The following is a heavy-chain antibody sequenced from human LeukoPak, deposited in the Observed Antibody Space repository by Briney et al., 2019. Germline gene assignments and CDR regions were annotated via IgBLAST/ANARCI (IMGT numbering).Heavy chain of an antibody. V-gene: IGHV3-21*01. J-gene: IGHJ6*02. CDR1: GFTFISYS. CDR2: ISSSSSYI. Sequence: GGSLRLSCAASGFTFISYSMNWVRQAPGKGLEWVSSISSSSSYIYYADSVNGRFTISRDNAKNSLYLQMNSLRAEDTAVYYCAREPPDCSCSSQKAAYDMDVWGQGTTVTVSS. D-gene: IGHD2-2*01. CDR3: AREPPDCSCSSQKAAYDMDV.